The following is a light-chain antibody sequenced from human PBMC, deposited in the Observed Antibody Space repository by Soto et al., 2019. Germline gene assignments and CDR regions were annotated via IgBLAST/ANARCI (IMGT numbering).Light chain of an antibody. Sequence: QSALTQPASVSGSPGQSITISCTGTSSDVGGYNYVSWYQQHPGKAPKLMIYEVSNRPSGVSNRFSGSKSGNTASLTISGLQAVYEADYYCSSYTSSSTRVFGGGTKVTVL. CDR1: SSDVGGYNY. J-gene: IGLJ3*02. CDR3: SSYTSSSTRV. V-gene: IGLV2-14*01. CDR2: EVS.